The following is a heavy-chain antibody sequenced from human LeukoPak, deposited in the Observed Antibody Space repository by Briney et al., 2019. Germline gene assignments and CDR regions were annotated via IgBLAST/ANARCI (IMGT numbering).Heavy chain of an antibody. CDR1: GFTFSSFE. V-gene: IGHV3-48*03. CDR3: AKNEEDLYVQH. J-gene: IGHJ1*01. Sequence: SLRLSCVASGFTFSSFEMNWVRQAPGKGLEWVSYISSTGSTKYYAGSVKGRFTISRDNAKNSLYLQMNSLGAEDTAVYYCAKNEEDLYVQHWGQGTLVTVSS. CDR2: ISSTGSTK.